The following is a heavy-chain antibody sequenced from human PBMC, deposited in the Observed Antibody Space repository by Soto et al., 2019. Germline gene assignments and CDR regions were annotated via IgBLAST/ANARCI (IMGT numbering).Heavy chain of an antibody. J-gene: IGHJ4*02. CDR2: ILHDGNNK. D-gene: IGHD5-12*01. Sequence: GGSLRLSCAASGFTFSNYIMHWVRQAPGKGLEWVAMILHDGNNKYYADSVKGRFTISRDNSKNTLYLQMNSLRAEDTAVYYCARDMHIEMATIIGTELDYWGQGTLVTVSS. CDR1: GFTFSNYI. CDR3: ARDMHIEMATIIGTELDY. V-gene: IGHV3-30-3*01.